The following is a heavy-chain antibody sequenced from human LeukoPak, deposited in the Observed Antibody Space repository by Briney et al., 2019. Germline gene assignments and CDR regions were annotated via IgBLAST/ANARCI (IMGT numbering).Heavy chain of an antibody. CDR1: XXXFXDYA. V-gene: IGHV3-9*01. J-gene: IGHJ4*02. D-gene: IGHD3-22*01. CDR2: ISWNSGSI. Sequence: SXAXXXXXFXDYAXXWVRQAPGKGLEXVSGISWNSGSIGYADSVKGRFTISRDNAKNSLYLQMNSLRAEDTALYYCAKDQDYDSSGPDYWGQGTLVTVSS. CDR3: AKDQDYDSSGPDY.